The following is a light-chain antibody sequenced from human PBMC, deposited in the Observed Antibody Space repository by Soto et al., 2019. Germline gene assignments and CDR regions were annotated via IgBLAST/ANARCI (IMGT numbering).Light chain of an antibody. CDR3: QQYGSSLWT. Sequence: EIAMTPSPATLSVSPGERATISCRASQSVSSCYLAWYQQVPGQAPRLLIYGAPSRATGIPDRFSGSGSGTDFTLTISRLEPEDFAVYYCQQYGSSLWTFGQGTKVDIK. CDR1: QSVSSCY. J-gene: IGKJ1*01. V-gene: IGKV3-20*01. CDR2: GAP.